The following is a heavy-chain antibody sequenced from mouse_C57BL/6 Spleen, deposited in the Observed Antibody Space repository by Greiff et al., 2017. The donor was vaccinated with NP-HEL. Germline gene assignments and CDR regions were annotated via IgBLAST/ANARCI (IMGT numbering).Heavy chain of an antibody. J-gene: IGHJ3*01. CDR1: GYTFTEYT. V-gene: IGHV1-62-2*01. CDR2: FYPGSGSI. Sequence: VQLQESGAELVKPGASVKLSCKASGYTFTEYTIHWVKQRSGQGLEWIGWFYPGSGSIKYNEKFKDKATLTADKSSSTVYMELSRLTSEDSAVYFCARHEDPGITTVPSFAYWGQGTLVTVSA. D-gene: IGHD1-1*01. CDR3: ARHEDPGITTVPSFAY.